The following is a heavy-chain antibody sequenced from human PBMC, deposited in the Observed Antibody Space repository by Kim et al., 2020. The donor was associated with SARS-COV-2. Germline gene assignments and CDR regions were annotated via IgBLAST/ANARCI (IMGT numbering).Heavy chain of an antibody. J-gene: IGHJ4*02. Sequence: PSLTSRVTISVDTSKHQFSLKLSSVTAADTAVYYCARRRYYDSSGYAFDYWGQGTLVTVSS. V-gene: IGHV4-59*08. D-gene: IGHD3-22*01. CDR3: ARRRYYDSSGYAFDY.